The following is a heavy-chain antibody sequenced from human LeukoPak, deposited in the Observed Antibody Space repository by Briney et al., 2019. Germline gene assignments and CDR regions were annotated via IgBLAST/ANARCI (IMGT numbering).Heavy chain of an antibody. Sequence: ASVKVSCKASGYSFTSRAYSWVRLAPGQGLEWMGWISGYNGNTNYAQKSQGRFTMTRDTSISTAYMELSRLRSDDTAVYYCARDLTSSSWYYWGQGTLVTVSS. CDR2: ISGYNGNT. CDR1: GYSFTSRA. CDR3: ARDLTSSSWYY. D-gene: IGHD6-13*01. J-gene: IGHJ4*02. V-gene: IGHV1-18*01.